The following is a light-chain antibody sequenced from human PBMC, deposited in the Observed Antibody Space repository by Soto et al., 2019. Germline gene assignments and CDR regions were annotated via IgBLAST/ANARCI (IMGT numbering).Light chain of an antibody. V-gene: IGLV2-8*01. CDR3: SSYAGSNNFG. Sequence: QSALTQPPSASGSPGQSVTISCTGTSSDIGAYIYVSWYQQHPGKAPKLMISEVSRRPSGVPERFSGSKSGNTASLTVSGLQADDEAQYDCSSYAGSNNFGVGTGTKV. CDR2: EVS. CDR1: SSDIGAYIY. J-gene: IGLJ1*01.